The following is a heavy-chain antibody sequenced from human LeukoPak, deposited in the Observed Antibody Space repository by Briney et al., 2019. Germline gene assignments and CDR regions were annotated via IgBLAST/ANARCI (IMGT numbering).Heavy chain of an antibody. CDR1: GGSFSGYY. CDR3: ARGSEELLGAFDI. V-gene: IGHV4-34*01. D-gene: IGHD3-10*01. CDR2: INHSGST. Sequence: NPSETLSLTCAVYGGSFSGYYWSWIRQPPGKGLEWIGEINHSGSTNYNPSLKSRVTISVDTSKNQFSLKLSSVTAADTAVYYCARGSEELLGAFDIWGQGTMVTVSS. J-gene: IGHJ3*02.